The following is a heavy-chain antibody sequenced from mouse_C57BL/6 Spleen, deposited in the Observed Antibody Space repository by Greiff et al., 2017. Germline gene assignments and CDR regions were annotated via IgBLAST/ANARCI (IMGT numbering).Heavy chain of an antibody. CDR2: ISYDGSN. CDR1: GYSITSGYY. CDR3: ARDYYGFAY. Sequence: EVKLMESGPGLVKPSQSLSLTCSVTGYSITSGYYWNWIRQFPGNKLEWMGYISYDGSNNYNPSLKNRISITRDTSKNQFFLKLNSVTTEDTATYYCARDYYGFAYWGQGTLVTVSA. J-gene: IGHJ3*01. D-gene: IGHD1-1*01. V-gene: IGHV3-6*01.